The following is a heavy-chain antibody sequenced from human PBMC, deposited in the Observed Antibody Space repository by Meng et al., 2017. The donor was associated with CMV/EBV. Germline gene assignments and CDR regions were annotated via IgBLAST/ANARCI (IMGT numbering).Heavy chain of an antibody. D-gene: IGHD3-22*01. Sequence: GGSLRLSCAASGFTFSSYWMSWVRPAPGKGLEWVANIKQDGSEKYYVDSVKGRFTISRDHAKNSLYLQMNSLRAEDTAVYYCARAETYYYDSSGYWGYWGQGTLVTVSS. CDR3: ARAETYYYDSSGYWGY. CDR1: GFTFSSYW. V-gene: IGHV3-7*01. J-gene: IGHJ4*02. CDR2: IKQDGSEK.